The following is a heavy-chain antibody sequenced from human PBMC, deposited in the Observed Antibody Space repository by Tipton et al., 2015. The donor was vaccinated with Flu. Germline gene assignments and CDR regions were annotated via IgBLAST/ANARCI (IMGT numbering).Heavy chain of an antibody. CDR1: GEALGSNYF. CDR3: ASRKSIYCSGGSCYSDY. V-gene: IGHV4-38-2*01. D-gene: IGHD2-15*01. J-gene: IGHJ4*02. CDR2: IHRGGSP. Sequence: GEALGSNYFWGWIRQPPGKGLEWIGNIHRGGSPYYNPSLRSRVTMSVDTSKNQFSLKLSSVTAADTAVYYCASRKSIYCSGGSCYSDYWGQGTLVTVSS.